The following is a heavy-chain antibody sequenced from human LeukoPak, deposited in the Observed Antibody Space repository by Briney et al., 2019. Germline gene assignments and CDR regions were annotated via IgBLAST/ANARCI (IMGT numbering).Heavy chain of an antibody. V-gene: IGHV4-59*08. CDR3: ARHGYSYGFDY. Sequence: SETLSLTCTVSGGSISSYYWSWIRQPPGKGLEWTGYIYYSGSTNYNPSLKSRVTISVDTSKNQFSLKLSSVTAADTAVYYCARHGYSYGFDYWGQGTLVTVSS. J-gene: IGHJ4*02. CDR2: IYYSGST. CDR1: GGSISSYY. D-gene: IGHD5-18*01.